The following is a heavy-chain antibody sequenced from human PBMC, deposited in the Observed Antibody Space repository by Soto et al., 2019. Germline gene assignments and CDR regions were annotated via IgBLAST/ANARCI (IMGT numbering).Heavy chain of an antibody. CDR1: GFPLSSYV. J-gene: IGHJ4*02. Sequence: GGALSPSFAASGFPLSSYVMDWARQAPGKGQGSVGVKSDDRSNKYYADSMKGRFTISKDKSKTTLYLHMNSLRAQDTAVYYYAKGPYSYGWAGYFDYWGQGTLVTVSS. CDR2: KSDDRSNK. CDR3: AKGPYSYGWAGYFDY. D-gene: IGHD6-19*01. V-gene: IGHV3-30*18.